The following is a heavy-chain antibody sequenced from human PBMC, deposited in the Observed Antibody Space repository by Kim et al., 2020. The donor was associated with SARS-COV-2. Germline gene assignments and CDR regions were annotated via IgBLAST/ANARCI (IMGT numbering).Heavy chain of an antibody. V-gene: IGHV3-74*01. CDR3: ARVGHPVADYWEAQLYYLDY. CDR1: GFTFSRSW. J-gene: IGHJ4*02. D-gene: IGHD1-1*01. CDR2: INSDGSST. Sequence: GGSLRLSCAASGFTFSRSWMHWVRQAPGKGLVWVSRINSDGSSTSYADSVKGRFTISRDNAKNTLYLQMNSLRAEDTAVYYCARVGHPVADYWEAQLYYLDYWRQGTIVTVSS.